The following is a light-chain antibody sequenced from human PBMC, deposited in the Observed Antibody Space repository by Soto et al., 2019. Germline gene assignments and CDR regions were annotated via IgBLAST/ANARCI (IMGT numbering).Light chain of an antibody. V-gene: IGKV3-15*01. CDR3: QQYHIWPPWT. J-gene: IGKJ1*01. CDR2: GAS. Sequence: EIVMTQSPDTLSLSPGEGATLSCRVSQSIRSNLAWYQQRPGQAPRLLMYGASTRADGIPARLTGSGSGTEFTLTISSLQSEDFAVYYCQQYHIWPPWTSGQGTKVELK. CDR1: QSIRSN.